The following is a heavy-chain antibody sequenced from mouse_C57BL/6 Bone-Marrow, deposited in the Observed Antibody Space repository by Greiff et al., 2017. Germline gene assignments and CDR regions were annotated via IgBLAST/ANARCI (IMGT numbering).Heavy chain of an antibody. Sequence: QVQLQQPGAELVKPGASVKLSCKASGYTFTSYWMHWVKQRPGQGLEWIGMIHPNSGSTNYNEKFKSKATLTVDKSSSTAYMQLSSLTSEDSAVYYCARVTTDYAMDYWGQGTSGTVSS. CDR1: GYTFTSYW. V-gene: IGHV1-64*01. CDR3: ARVTTDYAMDY. D-gene: IGHD1-1*01. CDR2: IHPNSGST. J-gene: IGHJ4*01.